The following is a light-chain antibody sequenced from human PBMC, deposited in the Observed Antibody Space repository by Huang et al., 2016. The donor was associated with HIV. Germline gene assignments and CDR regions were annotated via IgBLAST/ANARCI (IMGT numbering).Light chain of an antibody. CDR3: QQYSDSPFT. J-gene: IGKJ4*01. CDR1: QSITNTY. Sequence: VLTQTPGTLSLSPGESATLSCRASQSITNTYLAWYQHKPGQAPRLLIYGASSRATGIPDRFSGSGSGTDFTLTITRLEPEDCGVYYCQQYSDSPFTFGGGTKVEIK. CDR2: GAS. V-gene: IGKV3-20*01.